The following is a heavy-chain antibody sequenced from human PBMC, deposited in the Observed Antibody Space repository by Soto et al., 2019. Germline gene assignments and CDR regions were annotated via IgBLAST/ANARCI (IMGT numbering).Heavy chain of an antibody. D-gene: IGHD6-6*01. CDR1: GGSISSYY. CDR3: ARSLTAQPEADV. J-gene: IGHJ3*01. V-gene: IGHV4-59*01. CDR2: IYYTWIT. Sequence: PSATLSITGTVSGGSISSYYWSWIRQTPGKGLEWMGYIYYTWITKYNPSLKSRVTISVDTSKTQFSLKLSSVTAADTAVYYCARSLTAQPEADVWGQGTMVTVSS.